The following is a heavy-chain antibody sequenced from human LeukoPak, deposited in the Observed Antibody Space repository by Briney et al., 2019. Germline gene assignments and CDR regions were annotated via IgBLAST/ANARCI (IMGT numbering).Heavy chain of an antibody. J-gene: IGHJ1*01. D-gene: IGHD3-10*01. CDR1: GFSLSTSGVG. CDR3: AHRPHYSGSGSYSFQH. V-gene: IGHV2-5*02. Sequence: VSGPTLVNPTQTLTLTCSFSGFSLSTSGVGVGWIRQPPGKALEWLAFIFWDDDKRYSPSLESRLTITKDTSKNQVVLTMTNLDPVDTATYYCAHRPHYSGSGSYSFQHWGQGTLVTVSS. CDR2: IFWDDDK.